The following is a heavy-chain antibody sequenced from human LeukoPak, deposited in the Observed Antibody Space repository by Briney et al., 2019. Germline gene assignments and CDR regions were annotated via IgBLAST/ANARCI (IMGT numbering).Heavy chain of an antibody. J-gene: IGHJ5*02. CDR1: GGSISSGGYY. CDR3: ARDRAPMPFDP. CDR2: IYYSGST. V-gene: IGHV4-31*03. Sequence: PSQTLSLTCTVSGGSISSGGYYWSWIRQHPGKGLEWIGYIYYSGSTYYNPSLKRRVTISVDTSKNQFSLKLSSVTAADTAVYYCARDRAPMPFDPWGQGTLVTVSS. D-gene: IGHD2-2*01.